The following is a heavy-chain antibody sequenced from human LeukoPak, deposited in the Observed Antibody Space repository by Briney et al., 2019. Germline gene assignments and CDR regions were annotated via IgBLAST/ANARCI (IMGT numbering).Heavy chain of an antibody. V-gene: IGHV4-39*01. CDR3: ARHYGDTYPSLVYYFDY. CDR2: IYYSGST. J-gene: IGHJ4*02. Sequence: SETLSLTCTVSGGSISSSSYYWGWIRQPPGKGLEWIGSIYYSGSTYYNPSLKSRVTISVDTSKNQFSLKLSSVPAADTAVYYCARHYGDTYPSLVYYFDYWGQGTLVTVSS. D-gene: IGHD4-17*01. CDR1: GGSISSSSYY.